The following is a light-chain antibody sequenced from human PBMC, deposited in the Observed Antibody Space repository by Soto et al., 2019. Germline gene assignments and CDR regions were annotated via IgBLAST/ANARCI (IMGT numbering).Light chain of an antibody. CDR3: QQRSTWPRT. J-gene: IGKJ1*01. CDR1: HSVSSF. V-gene: IGKV3-11*01. Sequence: IVLTQSPATLSLSPGERATLSCRASHSVSSFLVWYQQKTGQAPRILIYDASNRATGIPARFSGSGSGTDFTLTISRLEPEDFEVYYCQQRSTWPRTFGQGTKVDIK. CDR2: DAS.